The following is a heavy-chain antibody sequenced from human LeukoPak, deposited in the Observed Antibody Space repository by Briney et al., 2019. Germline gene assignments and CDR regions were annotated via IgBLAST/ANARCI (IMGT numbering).Heavy chain of an antibody. D-gene: IGHD3-16*01. V-gene: IGHV3-23*01. CDR1: ASTFTSYG. CDR3: AKGPYWGFS. J-gene: IGHJ5*02. CDR2: FSGSGGRT. Sequence: GASLRLSCAASASTFTSYGASWVRQAQGKVLAWVSAFSGSGGRTYYADSVKGRFTMSRDNSRKPLYQQMNSLRAEDTGVNYRAKGPYWGFSWGQGTLVTVSS.